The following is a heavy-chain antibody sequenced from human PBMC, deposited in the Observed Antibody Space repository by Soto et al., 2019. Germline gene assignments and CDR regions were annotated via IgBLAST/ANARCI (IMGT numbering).Heavy chain of an antibody. CDR1: AGTVHSSA. J-gene: IGHJ4*02. Sequence: VSSIASAGTVHSSAISWLRQAPGQGLEWMGGIIPIFGTANYAQKFQGRVTITADESTSTAYMELSSLRSEDTAVYYCASRIVGAVDSDYWGQGKRVSV. D-gene: IGHD1-26*01. V-gene: IGHV1-69*01. CDR3: ASRIVGAVDSDY. CDR2: IIPIFGTA.